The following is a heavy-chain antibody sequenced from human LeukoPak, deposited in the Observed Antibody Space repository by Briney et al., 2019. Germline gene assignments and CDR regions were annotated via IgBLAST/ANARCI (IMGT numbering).Heavy chain of an antibody. V-gene: IGHV3-21*01. D-gene: IGHD3-16*01. CDR3: ASGIFYASIQTWSPV. CDR1: GPSLNIYS. Sequence: GGSLRLSCAASGPSLNIYSMNWVRQAPGRGLEWVSSISFGSTYISYADSVKGRFTISRDDAKKSLYLQMNGLRAEDTALYYCASGIFYASIQTWSPVWGQGTLVTVSS. CDR2: ISFGSTYI. J-gene: IGHJ4*02.